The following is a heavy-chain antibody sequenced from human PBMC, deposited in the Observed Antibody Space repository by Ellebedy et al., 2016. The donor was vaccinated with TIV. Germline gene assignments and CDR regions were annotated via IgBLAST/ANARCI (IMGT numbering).Heavy chain of an antibody. V-gene: IGHV1-46*01. CDR3: ARGHSVLQFWGRGYFDL. CDR1: GYTFSTYY. D-gene: IGHD3-3*01. Sequence: ASVKVSXXASGYTFSTYYMHWVRQAPGQGLEWMGIINPSGGSIRYAQKFQGRVTMTRDTSTSTVYMELSSLRFEDTAVYFCARGHSVLQFWGRGYFDLWGRGTLVTVSS. CDR2: INPSGGSI. J-gene: IGHJ2*01.